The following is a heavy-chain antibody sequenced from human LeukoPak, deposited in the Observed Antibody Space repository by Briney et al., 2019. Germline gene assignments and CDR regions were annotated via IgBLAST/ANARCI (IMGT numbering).Heavy chain of an antibody. CDR3: ARVGAAPYRWFDP. Sequence: SQTLSLTCTVSGGSISSGDYYWSWIRQPPGKGLEWIGYIYYSGSTYYNPSLKSRVTISVDTSKNQFSLKLSSVTAADTAVYYCARVGAAPYRWFDPWGQGTLVTVSS. V-gene: IGHV4-30-4*01. J-gene: IGHJ5*02. D-gene: IGHD1-26*01. CDR1: GGSISSGDYY. CDR2: IYYSGST.